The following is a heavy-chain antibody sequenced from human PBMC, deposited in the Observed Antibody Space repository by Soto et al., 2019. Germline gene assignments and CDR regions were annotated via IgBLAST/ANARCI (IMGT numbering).Heavy chain of an antibody. CDR2: IYPGDSDT. CDR1: GYSFTSYW. D-gene: IGHD2-15*01. CDR3: ATLGYCSGGSCPFDY. V-gene: IGHV5-51*01. J-gene: IGHJ4*02. Sequence: GESLKISCKGSGYSFTSYWIGWVRQMPGKGLEWMGIIYPGDSDTRYSPSFQGQVTISADKSISTAYLQWSSLKASDTAMYYCATLGYCSGGSCPFDYWGQGTLVTVSS.